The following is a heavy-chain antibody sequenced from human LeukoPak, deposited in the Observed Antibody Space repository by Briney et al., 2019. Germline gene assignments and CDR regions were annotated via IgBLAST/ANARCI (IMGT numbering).Heavy chain of an antibody. D-gene: IGHD5-18*01. Sequence: PGGSLKLSCAASGFPFSGSAMHWVRQASGKGLEWVGRIRSKANSYATAYAASVKGRFTISRDDSKTTPYLQMNSLKTEDTAVYYCTRPSHSDTDSSKDYWGQGTLVTVSS. CDR1: GFPFSGSA. V-gene: IGHV3-73*01. CDR3: TRPSHSDTDSSKDY. J-gene: IGHJ4*02. CDR2: IRSKANSYAT.